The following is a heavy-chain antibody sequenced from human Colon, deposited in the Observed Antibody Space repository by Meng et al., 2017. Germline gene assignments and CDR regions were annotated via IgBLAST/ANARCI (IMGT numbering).Heavy chain of an antibody. J-gene: IGHJ6*02. Sequence: ASVKVSCKASGYTFTNYGITWVRLAPGQGLEWMGWISAYNGNTDYAQKLQARVTMTTDTSTSTAYMELRSLRSDDTAMYYCARVGPTAFHYAMDVWGQGTTVTVSS. CDR3: ARVGPTAFHYAMDV. CDR1: GYTFTNYG. V-gene: IGHV1-18*01. CDR2: ISAYNGNT. D-gene: IGHD1-26*01.